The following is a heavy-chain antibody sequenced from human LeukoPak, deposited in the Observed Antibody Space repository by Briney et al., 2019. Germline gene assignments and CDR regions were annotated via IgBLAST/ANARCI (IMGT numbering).Heavy chain of an antibody. V-gene: IGHV3-23*01. Sequence: GGSLRLSCAASGFTFSSYAMSWVRQAPGKGLEWVSAISGSGGSTYYADSAKGRFTISRDNSKNTLYLQMNSLRAEDTAVYYCAKVWWEESTFDYWGQGTLVTVSS. CDR1: GFTFSSYA. CDR2: ISGSGGST. CDR3: AKVWWEESTFDY. D-gene: IGHD2-21*01. J-gene: IGHJ4*02.